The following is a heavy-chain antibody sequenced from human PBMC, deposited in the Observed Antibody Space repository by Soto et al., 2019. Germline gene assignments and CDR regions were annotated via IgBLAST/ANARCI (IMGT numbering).Heavy chain of an antibody. CDR2: IGTAGDT. V-gene: IGHV3-13*01. Sequence: PGGSLRLSCAASGFTFSIYDMHWVRQAAGKGLEWVSAIGTAGDTYYPGSVKGRFTISRENAKNSLYLQMNSLRAEDTAVYYCARDGADFWSGYVDHYGMDVWGQGTTVTVSS. D-gene: IGHD3-3*01. J-gene: IGHJ6*02. CDR1: GFTFSIYD. CDR3: ARDGADFWSGYVDHYGMDV.